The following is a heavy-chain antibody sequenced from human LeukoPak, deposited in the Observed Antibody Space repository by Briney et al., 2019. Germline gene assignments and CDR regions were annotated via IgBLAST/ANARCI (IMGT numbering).Heavy chain of an antibody. D-gene: IGHD6-13*01. V-gene: IGHV3-66*01. J-gene: IGHJ4*02. Sequence: PGGSLRLSCAASGFTVSSNYMSWVRQAPGKGLEWVSVIYSGGSTYYADSVKGRFTISRDNSKNTLCLQMNSLRAEDTAVYYCARVIAAAGGFDYWGQGTLVTVSS. CDR3: ARVIAAAGGFDY. CDR1: GFTVSSNY. CDR2: IYSGGST.